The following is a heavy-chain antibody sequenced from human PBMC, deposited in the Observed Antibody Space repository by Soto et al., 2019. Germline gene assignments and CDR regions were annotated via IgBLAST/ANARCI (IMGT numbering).Heavy chain of an antibody. CDR1: GGSISSYY. Sequence: NPSETLSLTCTVSGGSISSYYWSWIRQPPGKGLEWIGYIYYSGSTNYNPSLKSRVTISVDTSKNQFSLKLSSVTAADTAVYYCARVEYSSSPAPPGDYYYYMDVWGKGTTVTVSS. V-gene: IGHV4-59*01. CDR3: ARVEYSSSPAPPGDYYYYMDV. J-gene: IGHJ6*03. CDR2: IYYSGST. D-gene: IGHD6-6*01.